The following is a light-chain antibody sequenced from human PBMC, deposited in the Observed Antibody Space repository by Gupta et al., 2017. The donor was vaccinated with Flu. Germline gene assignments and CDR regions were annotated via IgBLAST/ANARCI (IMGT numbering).Light chain of an antibody. CDR3: QQSYSTHET. J-gene: IGKJ2*01. Sequence: DIQMTQSPSSLSASVGDRVTITCRASQSISSYVNWYQQKSGKAPKLLIYAASRLQSGVPSRLGGRGSMADFTLTISSLQPEDFTTYYCQQSYSTHETFGQGTKLEIK. CDR1: QSISSY. V-gene: IGKV1-39*01. CDR2: AAS.